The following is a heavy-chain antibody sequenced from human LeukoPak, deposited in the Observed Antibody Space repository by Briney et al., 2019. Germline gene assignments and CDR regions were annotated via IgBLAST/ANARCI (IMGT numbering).Heavy chain of an antibody. CDR2: IIPIFGTA. J-gene: IGHJ5*02. CDR1: GGTFSSYA. CDR3: ALRLGELSTPPDNWFDP. D-gene: IGHD3-16*02. V-gene: IGHV1-69*13. Sequence: SVKVSCKASGGTFSSYAISWVRQAPGQGLEWMGGIIPIFGTANYAQEFQGRVTITADESTSTAYMELSSLRSEDTAVYYCALRLGELSTPPDNWFDPWGQGTLVTVSS.